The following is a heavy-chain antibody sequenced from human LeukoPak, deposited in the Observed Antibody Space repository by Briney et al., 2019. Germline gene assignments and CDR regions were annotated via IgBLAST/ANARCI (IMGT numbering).Heavy chain of an antibody. D-gene: IGHD6-13*01. V-gene: IGHV3-21*01. CDR3: AREMRAAAGGRGLDY. Sequence: GGSLRLSCAASGFTFSSYSMTWVRQAPGKGLEWVSSISSSSSYIYYADSVKGRFTISRDNAKNSLYLQMNSLRAEDTAVYYCAREMRAAAGGRGLDYWGQGTLVTVSS. CDR2: ISSSSSYI. CDR1: GFTFSSYS. J-gene: IGHJ4*02.